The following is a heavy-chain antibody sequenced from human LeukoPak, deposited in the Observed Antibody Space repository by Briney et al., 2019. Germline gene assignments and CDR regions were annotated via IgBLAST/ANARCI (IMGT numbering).Heavy chain of an antibody. V-gene: IGHV4-39*01. J-gene: IGHJ4*02. D-gene: IGHD6-19*01. CDR1: GGSISSSSYY. Sequence: SETLSLTCTVSGGSISSSSYYWGWIRQPPGKGLEWIGSIYYSGSTYYNPSLKSRVTISVDTSKNQFSLKLSSVTAADTAVYYCASSSFEQWLVPNCWGQGTLVTVSS. CDR2: IYYSGST. CDR3: ASSSFEQWLVPNC.